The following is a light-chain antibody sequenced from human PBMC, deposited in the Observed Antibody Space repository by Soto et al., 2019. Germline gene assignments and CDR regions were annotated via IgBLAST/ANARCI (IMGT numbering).Light chain of an antibody. V-gene: IGKV3-20*01. CDR2: GVS. CDR3: QQYSISST. Sequence: DIVMTQSPLSLPVTPGEPSSISCRSSQSLLHSNGNNYLDWYQHKPGQSPRLLIFGVSSRATDIPDRFSGSGSGTDFTLTINRLEPEDFAVYYCQQYSISSTFGQGTKVDIK. CDR1: QSLLHSNGNNY. J-gene: IGKJ1*01.